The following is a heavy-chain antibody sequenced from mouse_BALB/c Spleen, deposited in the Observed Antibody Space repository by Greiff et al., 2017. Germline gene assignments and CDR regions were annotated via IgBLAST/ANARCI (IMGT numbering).Heavy chain of an antibody. Sequence: EVKLMESGGGLVQPGGSLRLSCATSGFTFTDYYMSWVRQPPGKALEWLGFIRNKANGYTTEYSASVKGRFTISRDNSQSILYLQMNTLRAEDSATYYCARDEDYWGQGTSVTVSS. J-gene: IGHJ4*01. CDR1: GFTFTDYY. CDR3: ARDEDY. V-gene: IGHV7-3*02. CDR2: IRNKANGYTT.